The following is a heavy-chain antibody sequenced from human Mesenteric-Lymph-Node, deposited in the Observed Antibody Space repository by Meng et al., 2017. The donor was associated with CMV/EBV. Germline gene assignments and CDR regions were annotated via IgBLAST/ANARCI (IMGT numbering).Heavy chain of an antibody. V-gene: IGHV3-74*01. D-gene: IGHD3-22*01. J-gene: IGHJ4*02. CDR3: ARVESSGYYYETYYFDY. CDR1: GIIFSSYD. Sequence: GGSLRLSCAVSGIIFSSYDMTWVRQAPGKGLEWVSRINSDGSSTSYADSVKGRFTISRDNAKNTLYLQMNSLRAEDTAVYYCARVESSGYYYETYYFDYWGQGTLVTVSS. CDR2: INSDGSST.